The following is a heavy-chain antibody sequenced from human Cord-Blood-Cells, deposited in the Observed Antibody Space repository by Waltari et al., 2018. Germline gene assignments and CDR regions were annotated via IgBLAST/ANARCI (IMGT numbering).Heavy chain of an antibody. CDR1: GGSFSGYY. CDR3: ARGRPGRAGAFDI. Sequence: QVQLQQWGAGLLKPSETLSLTCAVYGGSFSGYYWSWIRQPPGKGREWIGEINHSGSTNYNPSLKSRVTISVDTSKNQFSLKLSSVTAADTAVYYCARGRPGRAGAFDIWGQGTMVTDSS. D-gene: IGHD1-26*01. J-gene: IGHJ3*02. V-gene: IGHV4-34*01. CDR2: INHSGST.